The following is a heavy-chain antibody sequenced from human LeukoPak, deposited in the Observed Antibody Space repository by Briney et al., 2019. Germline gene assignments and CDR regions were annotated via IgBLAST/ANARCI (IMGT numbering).Heavy chain of an antibody. CDR2: IIPIFGTA. D-gene: IGHD3-10*01. CDR3: ARERGSGSYVY. Sequence: ASVKVSCKASGYTFTGYYMHWVRQAPGQGLEWMGGIIPIFGTANYAQKFQGRVTITADESTSTAYMELSSLRSEDTAVYYCARERGSGSYVYWGQGTLVTVSS. J-gene: IGHJ4*02. V-gene: IGHV1-69*13. CDR1: GYTFTGYY.